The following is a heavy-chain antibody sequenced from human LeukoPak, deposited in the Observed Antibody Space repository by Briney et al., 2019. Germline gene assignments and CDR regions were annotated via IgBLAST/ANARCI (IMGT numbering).Heavy chain of an antibody. CDR2: ITGSNSYI. CDR1: GFTFSTYN. J-gene: IGHJ4*02. D-gene: IGHD4-17*01. V-gene: IGHV3-21*01. CDR3: ASPLFYGDYYFDY. Sequence: PGGSLRLSCAASGFTFSTYNMNWVRQAPGRGLEWVSSITGSNSYISYADSVKGRFTISRDNAKNTLYLQMNSLSPEDTAVYYCASPLFYGDYYFDYGGQGTLVAVS.